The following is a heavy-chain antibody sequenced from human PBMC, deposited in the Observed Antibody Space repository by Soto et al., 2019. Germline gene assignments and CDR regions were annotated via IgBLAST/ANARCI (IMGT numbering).Heavy chain of an antibody. CDR3: ARGSLGYCSGGSCNDY. V-gene: IGHV1-46*03. J-gene: IGHJ4*02. CDR1: GYTFTSYY. CDR2: INPSGGST. D-gene: IGHD2-15*01. Sequence: QVQLVQSGAEVKKPGASVKVSCKASGYTFTSYYMHWVRQAPGQGLEWMGTINPSGGSTSYAQKVQGRVTMTRDTSTSTVYMELSSLRSEDTAVDYCARGSLGYCSGGSCNDYWGQGTLVTVSS.